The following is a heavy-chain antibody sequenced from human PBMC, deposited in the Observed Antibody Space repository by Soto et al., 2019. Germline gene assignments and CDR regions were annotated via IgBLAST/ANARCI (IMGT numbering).Heavy chain of an antibody. Sequence: PGGSLRLSCAASGFTFSSYWIHWVRQAPGKGLVWVSRINSDGSTTTYADSVKGRFTISRDNAKNTVHLQMNSLRAEDTAVYYCARDIAYCDDCSAFDAFDIWGQGAMVTVSS. J-gene: IGHJ3*02. CDR1: GFTFSSYW. D-gene: IGHD2-21*01. V-gene: IGHV3-74*01. CDR3: ARDIAYCDDCSAFDAFDI. CDR2: INSDGSTT.